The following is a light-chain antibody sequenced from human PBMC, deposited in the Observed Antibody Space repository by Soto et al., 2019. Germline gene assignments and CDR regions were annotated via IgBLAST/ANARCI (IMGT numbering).Light chain of an antibody. Sequence: DIQMTQSPSSLSASVGDRVTITCRACQSISSYLNWYQQKPGKAPKLLIYAASSLQSWVPSRFSGSGSGTDFTLTISSLQPEDFATYYCQQSYSTPPWTFGQGTKVEIK. CDR1: QSISSY. CDR3: QQSYSTPPWT. J-gene: IGKJ1*01. V-gene: IGKV1-39*01. CDR2: AAS.